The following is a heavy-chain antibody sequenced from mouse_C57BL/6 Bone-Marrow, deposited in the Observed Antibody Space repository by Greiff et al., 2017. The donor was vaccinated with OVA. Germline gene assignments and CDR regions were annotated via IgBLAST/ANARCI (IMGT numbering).Heavy chain of an antibody. Sequence: EVQLVESGGGLVKPGGSLKLSCAASGFTFSDSGMHWVRQAPEKGLEWVAYISSGSSTIYYADTVKGRFTFSRANAKNTLFLQMPSLRSGDTAMYYCARGGYYPAWFAYWGQGTLVTVSA. J-gene: IGHJ3*01. CDR3: ARGGYYPAWFAY. D-gene: IGHD2-3*01. V-gene: IGHV5-17*01. CDR1: GFTFSDSG. CDR2: ISSGSSTI.